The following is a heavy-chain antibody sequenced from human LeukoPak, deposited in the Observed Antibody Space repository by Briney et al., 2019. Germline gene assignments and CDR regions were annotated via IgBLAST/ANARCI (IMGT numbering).Heavy chain of an antibody. CDR3: AKDRDPATIVISYFDY. Sequence: PGGSLRLSCVASRFTFSNYWMSWVRQAPGKGLEWVSAISGSGGSTYYADSVKGRFTISRDNSKNTLYLQMNSLRAEDTAVYYCAKDRDPATIVISYFDYWGQGTLVTVSS. D-gene: IGHD2-2*01. CDR1: RFTFSNYW. V-gene: IGHV3-23*01. J-gene: IGHJ4*02. CDR2: ISGSGGST.